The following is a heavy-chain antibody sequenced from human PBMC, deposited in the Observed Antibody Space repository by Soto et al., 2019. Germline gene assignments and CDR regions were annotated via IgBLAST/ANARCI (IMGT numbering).Heavy chain of an antibody. Sequence: EVHLVQSGGGLVQPGESLSLSCVASGFTFNDYAMHWVRQTPGKGLEWVAAISKRGSSAYYADSVKGRFTISRDKSTKTLSLHLHTLRVEDTAVYFCSKAFCDAATCFPCESWGQGTPVAVSP. CDR3: SKAFCDAATCFPCES. J-gene: IGHJ4*02. CDR1: GFTFNDYA. CDR2: ISKRGSSA. D-gene: IGHD2-21*01. V-gene: IGHV3-23*04.